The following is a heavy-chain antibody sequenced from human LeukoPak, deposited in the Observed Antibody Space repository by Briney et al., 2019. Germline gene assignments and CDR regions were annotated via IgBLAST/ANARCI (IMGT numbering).Heavy chain of an antibody. CDR1: GFTVSGNY. J-gene: IGHJ4*02. CDR3: ARLKYDQWLPGVVDY. CDR2: IYSGGST. Sequence: GGSLRLSCAASGFTVSGNYITWIRQAPGKGLGWVSVIYSGGSTYYADSVKGRFTIYRDNSKNTVYLQMNSLRAEDTAVYYCARLKYDQWLPGVVDYWGQGTLVTVSS. D-gene: IGHD6-19*01. V-gene: IGHV3-66*01.